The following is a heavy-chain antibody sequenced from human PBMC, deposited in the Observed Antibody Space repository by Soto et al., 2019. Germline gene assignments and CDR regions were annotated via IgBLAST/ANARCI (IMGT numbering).Heavy chain of an antibody. CDR2: IIPIFGTA. V-gene: IGHV1-69*01. CDR1: GGTFSSYS. J-gene: IGHJ4*02. Sequence: QVQLVQSGAEVKKPGSSVKVSCKASGGTFSSYSINWVRQAPGQGLEWMGEIIPIFGTANYAQKFQGRVTITADESKSTGYMEVSSLRSEDTAVYYCARDGGRHSGGIDYWGQGTLVTVSS. D-gene: IGHD2-15*01. CDR3: ARDGGRHSGGIDY.